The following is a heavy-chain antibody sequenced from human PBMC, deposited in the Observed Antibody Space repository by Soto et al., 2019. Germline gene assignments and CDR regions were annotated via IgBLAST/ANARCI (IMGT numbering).Heavy chain of an antibody. V-gene: IGHV5-10-1*01. CDR1: GYSFTSYW. J-gene: IGHJ4*02. Sequence: PGESLKISCKGSGYSFTSYWISWVRQMPGKGLEWMGRIDPSDSYTNYSPSFQGHVTISADKSISTAYLQWSSLKASDTAMYYCARHAAPYYYDSSGYYYIYWGKGTLVTVSS. D-gene: IGHD3-22*01. CDR2: IDPSDSYT. CDR3: ARHAAPYYYDSSGYYYIY.